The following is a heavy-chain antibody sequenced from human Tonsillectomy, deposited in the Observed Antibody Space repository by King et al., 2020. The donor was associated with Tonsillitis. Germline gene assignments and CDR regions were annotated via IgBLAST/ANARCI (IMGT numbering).Heavy chain of an antibody. V-gene: IGHV3-7*01. Sequence: VQLVESGGGLVQPGGSLRLSCADSGFSLRNYWMSWVRQAPGKGLEWVANIQQDGNEEYYVDSVKGRFTISRDNAKKSLYLQMNSLRADDTAVYFCARVIGDYRHWYFDLWGRGTLVTVSS. CDR1: GFSLRNYW. CDR3: ARVIGDYRHWYFDL. J-gene: IGHJ2*01. CDR2: IQQDGNEE. D-gene: IGHD4-17*01.